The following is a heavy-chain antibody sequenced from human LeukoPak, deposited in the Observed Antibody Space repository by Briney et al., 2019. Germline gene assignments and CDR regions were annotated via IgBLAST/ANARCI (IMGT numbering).Heavy chain of an antibody. CDR1: GFTFDDYG. Sequence: GGSLRLSCAASGFTFDDYGMGWVRQAPGKGLEWVSGINWNGGSTGYADSVKGRFTISRDNAKNSLYLQMNSLRAEDTALYYCARANSIGWYFDYWGQGTLVTVSS. CDR3: ARANSIGWYFDY. J-gene: IGHJ4*02. V-gene: IGHV3-20*04. D-gene: IGHD6-19*01. CDR2: INWNGGST.